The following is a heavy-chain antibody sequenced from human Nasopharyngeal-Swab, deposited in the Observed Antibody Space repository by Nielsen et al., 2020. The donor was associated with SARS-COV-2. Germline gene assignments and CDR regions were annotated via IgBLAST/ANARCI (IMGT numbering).Heavy chain of an antibody. J-gene: IGHJ5*02. Sequence: ETLSLTCTVSGGSISSYYWSWIRQPPGKGLEWIGYIYYSGSTNYNPSLKSRVTMSVDTSKNQFSLKLSSVTAADTAVYYCARVAEGSGGFDPWGQGTLVTVSS. V-gene: IGHV4-59*12. CDR1: GGSISSYY. CDR2: IYYSGST. D-gene: IGHD3-10*01. CDR3: ARVAEGSGGFDP.